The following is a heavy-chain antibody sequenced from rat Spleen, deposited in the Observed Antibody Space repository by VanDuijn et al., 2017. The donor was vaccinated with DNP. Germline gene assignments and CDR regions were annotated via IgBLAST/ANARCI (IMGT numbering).Heavy chain of an antibody. Sequence: EVQLVESGGGLVQPGRSLKLSCAASGFTFSDYNMAWVRQAPKKGLEWVATISYDGSSTYYRDSVKGRFTISRDNAKSTLYLQMDSLRSEETAIYYCVRHEYQAFDYWGQGVMVTVSS. J-gene: IGHJ2*01. CDR3: VRHEYQAFDY. V-gene: IGHV5-7*01. CDR1: GFTFSDYN. CDR2: ISYDGSST.